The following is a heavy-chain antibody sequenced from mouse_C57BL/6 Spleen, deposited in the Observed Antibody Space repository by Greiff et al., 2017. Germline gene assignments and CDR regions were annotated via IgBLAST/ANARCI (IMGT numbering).Heavy chain of an antibody. J-gene: IGHJ4*01. D-gene: IGHD2-10*01. Sequence: EVKLGEPGPELVRPGASVKLSCPASGFNFKDDYMHWVKQRPEKGLEWIGWIDPENGDTEYASKFQGKATITADTSSNTAYLQLSSLTSEDTAVYYCTTTYYDGMDYWGQGTSVTVSS. CDR2: IDPENGDT. CDR3: TTTYYDGMDY. V-gene: IGHV14-4*01. CDR1: GFNFKDDY.